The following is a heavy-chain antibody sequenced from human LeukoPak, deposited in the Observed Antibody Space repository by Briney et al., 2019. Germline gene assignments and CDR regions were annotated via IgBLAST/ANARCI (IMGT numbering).Heavy chain of an antibody. CDR1: GGSVSSNDYY. J-gene: IGHJ4*02. V-gene: IGHV4-39*07. CDR2: IHYSGST. CDR3: ARIRSYYDSGYYPYYIDY. D-gene: IGHD3-22*01. Sequence: SETLSLTCTISGGSVSSNDYYWGWIRQPPGRGLEWIGTIHYSGSTYYKASLKSRVTISIDTSKKQFSLTLSSVTAADTAVYYCARIRSYYDSGYYPYYIDYWGQGILVAVSS.